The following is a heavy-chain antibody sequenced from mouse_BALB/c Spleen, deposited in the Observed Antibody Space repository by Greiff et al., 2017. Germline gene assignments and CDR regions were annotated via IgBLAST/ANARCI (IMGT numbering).Heavy chain of an antibody. V-gene: IGHV1-14*01. Sequence: EVKLMESGPELVKPGASVKMSCKASGYTFTSYVMHWVKQKPGQGLEWIGYINPYNDGTKYNEKFKGKATLTSDKSSSTAYMELSSLTSEDSAVYYCARGKGDGYDGEAMDYWGQGTSVTVSS. D-gene: IGHD2-2*01. CDR2: INPYNDGT. J-gene: IGHJ4*01. CDR1: GYTFTSYV. CDR3: ARGKGDGYDGEAMDY.